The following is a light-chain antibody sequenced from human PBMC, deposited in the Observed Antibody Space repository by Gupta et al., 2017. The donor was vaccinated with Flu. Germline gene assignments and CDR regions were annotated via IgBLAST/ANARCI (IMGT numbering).Light chain of an antibody. V-gene: IGLV2-8*01. CDR3: HPYAGSNNWV. J-gene: IGLJ3*02. Sequence: SSDVVGYNYVSWYQQRPGNAPTLMIYEVNQRPSGVPDRFSGSKADNTAALTVSALQFTDEADDYCHPYAGSNNWVFGGGTKLTVL. CDR1: SSDVVGYNY. CDR2: EVN.